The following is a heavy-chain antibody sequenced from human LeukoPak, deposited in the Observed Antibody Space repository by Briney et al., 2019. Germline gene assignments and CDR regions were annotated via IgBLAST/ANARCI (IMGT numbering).Heavy chain of an antibody. CDR1: GSTFSSYG. CDR2: ISYDGSNK. V-gene: IGHV3-30*18. CDR3: AKGSTPDY. D-gene: IGHD2-2*01. J-gene: IGHJ4*02. Sequence: GGSLRLSCAASGSTFSSYGMPWVRQAPGKGLEWVAVISYDGSNKYYADSVKGRFTISRDNSKNTLYLQMNSLRAEDTAVYYCAKGSTPDYWGQGTLVTVSS.